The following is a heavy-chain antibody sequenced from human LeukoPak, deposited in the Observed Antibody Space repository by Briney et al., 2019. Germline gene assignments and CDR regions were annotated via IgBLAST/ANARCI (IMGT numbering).Heavy chain of an antibody. J-gene: IGHJ4*02. V-gene: IGHV3-7*02. CDR1: VFTLSSYW. D-gene: IGHD3-16*02. CDR2: IKQDGSEN. CDR3: ARYDYVWGSYRYPRGFDY. Sequence: PGGSLRLSCAASVFTLSSYWMSWVRQAPGKGLECVAHIKQDGSENYYVDSMKGRITICRDTAKDSLSIHMNSLRAEDTAVYYCARYDYVWGSYRYPRGFDYWGQGTLVTVSS.